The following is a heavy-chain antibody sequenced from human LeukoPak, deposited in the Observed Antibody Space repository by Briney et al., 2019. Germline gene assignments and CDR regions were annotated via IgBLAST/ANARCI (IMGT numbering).Heavy chain of an antibody. D-gene: IGHD5-24*01. CDR3: AKSGYNRFDY. CDR2: IGFSTTYI. V-gene: IGHV3-21*04. J-gene: IGHJ4*02. Sequence: GGSLRLSCAGSAFTFSSHTINWVRQAPGRGLEWVSCIGFSTTYIHYADSVKGRFTISRDNAKNTLYLQMNSLRAEDTAVYYCAKSGYNRFDYWGQGTLVTVSS. CDR1: AFTFSSHT.